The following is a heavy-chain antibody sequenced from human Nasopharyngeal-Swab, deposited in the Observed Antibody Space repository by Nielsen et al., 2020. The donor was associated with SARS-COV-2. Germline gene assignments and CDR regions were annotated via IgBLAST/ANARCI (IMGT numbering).Heavy chain of an antibody. D-gene: IGHD1-1*01. Sequence: WIRQPPGKGLEWIGEINDSGSTNYNPSLKSRVTISVGTSKNQFSLKLRSVTAADTAVYYCARDRNFVWNGAVGLDHWGQGTLVTVSS. J-gene: IGHJ4*02. CDR2: INDSGST. V-gene: IGHV4-34*01. CDR3: ARDRNFVWNGAVGLDH.